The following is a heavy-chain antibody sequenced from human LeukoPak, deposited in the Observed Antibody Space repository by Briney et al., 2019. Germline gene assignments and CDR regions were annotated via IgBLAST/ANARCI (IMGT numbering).Heavy chain of an antibody. CDR1: GFSFSDNF. J-gene: IGHJ4*02. CDR3: ARGGYGWTFKQ. CDR2: ISSLGDTI. Sequence: GGSLRLSCTAPGFSFSDNFMGWIRQAPGKGLEWVSYISSLGDTIHYLDAVKGRFSISRDNSKRSLYLQMSRLRVDDTAVYYCARGGYGWTFKQWGQGNLVSVSS. V-gene: IGHV3-11*04. D-gene: IGHD5-18*01.